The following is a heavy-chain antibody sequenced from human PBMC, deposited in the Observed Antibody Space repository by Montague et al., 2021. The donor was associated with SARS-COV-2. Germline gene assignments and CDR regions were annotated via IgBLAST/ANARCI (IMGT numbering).Heavy chain of an antibody. CDR2: INHSGST. J-gene: IGHJ6*02. CDR3: ARRGVVVIPAVVEYYYGMDV. D-gene: IGHD2-2*01. CDR1: GVSFSGYY. Sequence: SETLSLTCAVYGVSFSGYYWSWIRQPPGKGLEWIGEINHSGSTNYNPSLKSRVTISVDTSKNQFSLKLSSVTAADTAVYYCARRGVVVIPAVVEYYYGMDVWGQGTTVTVSS. V-gene: IGHV4-34*01.